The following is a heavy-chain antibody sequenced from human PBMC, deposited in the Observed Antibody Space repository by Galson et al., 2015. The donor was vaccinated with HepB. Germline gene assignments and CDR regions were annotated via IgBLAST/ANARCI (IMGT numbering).Heavy chain of an antibody. CDR3: AREKYYDYVWGSYRYPLDY. CDR2: ISAYNGNT. V-gene: IGHV1-18*01. CDR1: GYTFTSYG. Sequence: SVKVSCKASGYTFTSYGISWVRQAPGQGLEWIGWISAYNGNTNYAQNLKGRVTMTTDTSTSTAYMELRSLRSDDTAVYYCAREKYYDYVWGSYRYPLDYWGQGTLVTVSS. J-gene: IGHJ4*02. D-gene: IGHD3-16*02.